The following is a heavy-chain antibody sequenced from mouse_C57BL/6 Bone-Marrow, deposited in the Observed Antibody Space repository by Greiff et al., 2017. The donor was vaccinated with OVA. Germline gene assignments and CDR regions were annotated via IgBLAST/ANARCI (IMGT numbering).Heavy chain of an antibody. CDR3: VRQGTGTHYFDY. D-gene: IGHD4-1*01. CDR2: IRSKSNNYAT. J-gene: IGHJ2*01. V-gene: IGHV10-1*01. CDR1: GFSFNTYA. Sequence: EVMLVESGGGLVQPKGSLKLSCAASGFSFNTYAMNWVRQAPGKGLEWVARIRSKSNNYATYYADSVKDRFTISRDDSESMLYLQMNNLKTEDTAMYYCVRQGTGTHYFDYWGQGTTLTVSS.